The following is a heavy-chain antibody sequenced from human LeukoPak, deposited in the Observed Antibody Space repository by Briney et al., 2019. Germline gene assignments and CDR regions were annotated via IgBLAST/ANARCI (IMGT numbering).Heavy chain of an antibody. CDR3: ARSPYHYDSSGSYDY. CDR1: GFTFSSCS. J-gene: IGHJ4*02. D-gene: IGHD3-22*01. CDR2: ISSSSSYI. Sequence: GGSLRLSCAAPGFTFSSCSMNWVRQAPGKGLEWVSSISSSSSYIYYADSVKGRFTISRDNAKNSLYLQMNSLRAEDTAVYYCARSPYHYDSSGSYDYWGQGTLVTVSS. V-gene: IGHV3-21*01.